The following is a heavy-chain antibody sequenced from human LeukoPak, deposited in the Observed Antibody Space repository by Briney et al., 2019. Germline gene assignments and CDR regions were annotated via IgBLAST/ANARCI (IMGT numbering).Heavy chain of an antibody. CDR2: ISPNSGGT. J-gene: IGHJ4*02. D-gene: IGHD7-27*01. CDR1: GYTFTDYY. V-gene: IGHV1-2*02. CDR3: AGDSTGGYPDY. Sequence: GASVKVSCKASGYTFTDYYIHWVRQAPGQGLEYMGWISPNSGGTNYAQMFQGRVTMTSDTSINTAFMELRSLRSDDTAVFYCAGDSTGGYPDYWGQGTLVTVSA.